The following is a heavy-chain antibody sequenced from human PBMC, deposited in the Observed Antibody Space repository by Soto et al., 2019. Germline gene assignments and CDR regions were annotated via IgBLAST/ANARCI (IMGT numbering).Heavy chain of an antibody. CDR2: MYYSGST. D-gene: IGHD5-18*01. J-gene: IGHJ6*03. Sequence: SETLSLTCTVSGGSISTYYWSWIRQPPGKGLEWIGYMYYSGSTNYNPSLESRVTISVDTSKNQFSLKLSSVTAADTAMYYCARVSTNMVSSYYYYMDVWGKGTTVTVSS. CDR3: ARVSTNMVSSYYYYMDV. V-gene: IGHV4-59*01. CDR1: GGSISTYY.